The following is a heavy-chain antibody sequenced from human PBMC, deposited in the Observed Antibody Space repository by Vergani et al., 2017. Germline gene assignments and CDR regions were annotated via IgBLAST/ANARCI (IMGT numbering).Heavy chain of an antibody. D-gene: IGHD3-16*01. V-gene: IGHV4-61*01. CDR3: ARTYYDYVWGKRQGGWCDP. CDR1: GGSVSSGSYY. CDR2: IYYSGST. J-gene: IGHJ5*02. Sequence: QVQLQESGPGLVKPSETLSLTCTVSGGSVSSGSYYWSWIRQPPGKGLEWIGYIYYSGSTNYNPSLKSRVTISVDTSKNQFSLKLSSVTAADTAVYYWARTYYDYVWGKRQGGWCDPWGQGTLVTVSA.